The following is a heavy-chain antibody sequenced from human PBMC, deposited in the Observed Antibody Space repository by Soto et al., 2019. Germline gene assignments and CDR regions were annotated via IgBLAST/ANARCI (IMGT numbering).Heavy chain of an antibody. CDR2: ISAYNGNT. J-gene: IGHJ6*02. Sequence: ASVKVSCKASGGTFTIYGISWVRQAPGQGLEWMGWISAYNGNTNYAQKLPGRVTMTTXTSTSTAYMELRSLRSDYTAVYYCASSSQSTGKAVAGKPDYYYGMDVWGQGTTVTVSS. V-gene: IGHV1-18*04. CDR3: ASSSQSTGKAVAGKPDYYYGMDV. CDR1: GGTFTIYG. D-gene: IGHD6-19*01.